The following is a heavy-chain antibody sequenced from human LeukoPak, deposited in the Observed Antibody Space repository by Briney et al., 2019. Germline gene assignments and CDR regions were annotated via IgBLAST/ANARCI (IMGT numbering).Heavy chain of an antibody. Sequence: ASVKVSCKASGYTFTSYYMHWVRQAPGQGLEWMGIINPSGGSTSYAQKFQGRVAMTRDTSTSTVYMELSSLRSEDTAVYYCARDRGRFLEWLLPTGLDYWGQGTLVTVSS. V-gene: IGHV1-46*01. J-gene: IGHJ4*02. CDR2: INPSGGST. CDR1: GYTFTSYY. CDR3: ARDRGRFLEWLLPTGLDY. D-gene: IGHD3-3*01.